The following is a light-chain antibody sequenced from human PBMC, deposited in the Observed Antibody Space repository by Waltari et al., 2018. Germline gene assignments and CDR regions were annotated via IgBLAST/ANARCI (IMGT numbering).Light chain of an antibody. Sequence: DIVMTQSPDSLAVSLGERATIHCKSTQRVLYRSNNKNYLAWYQQKPGQPPKLLIYWASTRESGVPDRFSGSGSGTDFTLTISSLQAEDVAVYYCQQYYSTRPITFGQGTRLEIK. J-gene: IGKJ5*01. V-gene: IGKV4-1*01. CDR1: QRVLYRSNNKNY. CDR2: WAS. CDR3: QQYYSTRPIT.